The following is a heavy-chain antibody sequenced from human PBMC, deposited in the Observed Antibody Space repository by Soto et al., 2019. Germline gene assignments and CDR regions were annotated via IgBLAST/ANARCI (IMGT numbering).Heavy chain of an antibody. CDR1: GFTFSSYS. CDR2: ISSSSSYI. J-gene: IGHJ3*02. Sequence: GGSLRLSCAASGFTFSSYSMNWVRQAPGKGLEWVSSISSSSSYIYYADSVKGRFTISRDNAKNSLYLQMNSLIAEDTAVYYCARDTQGQNDAFDIWGQGTMVTVSS. V-gene: IGHV3-21*01. CDR3: ARDTQGQNDAFDI.